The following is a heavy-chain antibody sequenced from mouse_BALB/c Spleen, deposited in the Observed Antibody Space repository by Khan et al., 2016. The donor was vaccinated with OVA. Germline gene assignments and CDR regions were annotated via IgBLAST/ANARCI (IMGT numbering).Heavy chain of an antibody. CDR3: ARTARIKY. D-gene: IGHD1-2*01. Sequence: EVELKESGPGLVKPSQSLSLTCTVTGYSISSGYGWNWIRQFPGNKLEWMGYISYSGSTNYNPSLKSRISITRDTSKNQFFLQLNSVTTEDTATYYCARTARIKYWVQGTTLTVSS. J-gene: IGHJ2*01. CDR2: ISYSGST. CDR1: GYSISSGYG. V-gene: IGHV3-2*02.